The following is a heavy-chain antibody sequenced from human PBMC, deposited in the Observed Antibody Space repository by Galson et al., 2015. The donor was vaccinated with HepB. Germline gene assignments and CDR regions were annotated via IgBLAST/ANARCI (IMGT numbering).Heavy chain of an antibody. CDR2: ISPSGDYA. J-gene: IGHJ6*02. D-gene: IGHD1-14*01. CDR1: GFTFSDSY. Sequence: SLRLSCAASGFTFSDSYMSWLRQAPGKGLEWVSYISPSGDYADYADSVKGRFATSRDNAKNSLYLEMNSLRAEDTAVYFCARGHHQMDPWGQGTTVTVSS. CDR3: ARGHHQMDP. V-gene: IGHV3-11*06.